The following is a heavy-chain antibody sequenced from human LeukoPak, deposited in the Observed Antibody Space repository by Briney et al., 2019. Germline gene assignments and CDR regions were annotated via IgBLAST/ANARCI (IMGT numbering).Heavy chain of an antibody. J-gene: IGHJ5*02. V-gene: IGHV4-39*07. CDR1: GGSISGSSYF. CDR3: ARDLRSLYYDFWSGYHNWFDP. Sequence: SETLSLTCTVSGGSISGSSYFWGWIRQPPGKGLEWIGSIYYSGSTYYNPSLKSRVTISVDTSKNQFSLKLSSVTAADTAVYYCARDLRSLYYDFWSGYHNWFDPWGQGTLVTVSS. CDR2: IYYSGST. D-gene: IGHD3-3*01.